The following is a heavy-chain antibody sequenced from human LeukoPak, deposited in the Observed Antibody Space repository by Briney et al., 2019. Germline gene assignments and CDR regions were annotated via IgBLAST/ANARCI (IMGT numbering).Heavy chain of an antibody. V-gene: IGHV3-23*01. CDR2: ITGIAGGGST. J-gene: IGHJ4*02. Sequence: GGSLRLSCAASGFTFSSYAMTWVRQAPGQWLEWVSGITGIAGGGSTYYADSVKGRFTISRDNSKNTLYVQMNNLRPEDTAVYYCAKSVDSGTYYNSDCWGQGTLVTVSS. CDR3: AKSVDSGTYYNSDC. D-gene: IGHD3-10*01. CDR1: GFTFSSYA.